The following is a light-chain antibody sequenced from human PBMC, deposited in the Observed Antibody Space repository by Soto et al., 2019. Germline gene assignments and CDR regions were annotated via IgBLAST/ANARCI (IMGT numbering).Light chain of an antibody. CDR2: DVT. Sequence: QSALTQPRSVSGSPGQSVTITCTVTSSDVGGYNCVSWYQHHPGKAPKLMIYDVTKRPSGVPDRFSGSKSGNTASLTISGLQAEDEADYYCCSYAGTFYVFGTGTKLTVL. V-gene: IGLV2-11*01. J-gene: IGLJ1*01. CDR1: SSDVGGYNC. CDR3: CSYAGTFYV.